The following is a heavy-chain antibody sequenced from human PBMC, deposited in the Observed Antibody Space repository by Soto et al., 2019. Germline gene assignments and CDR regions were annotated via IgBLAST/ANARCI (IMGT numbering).Heavy chain of an antibody. CDR3: ATIRVATMLFDP. J-gene: IGHJ5*02. V-gene: IGHV1-69*13. CDR1: GGTFSSYA. D-gene: IGHD5-12*01. Sequence: SVKVSCKASGGTFSSYAISWVRQAPGQGLEWMGGIIPIFGTANYAQKFQGRVTITADESTSTAYMELSSLRSEDTAVYYCATIRVATMLFDPWGQGTLVTVSS. CDR2: IIPIFGTA.